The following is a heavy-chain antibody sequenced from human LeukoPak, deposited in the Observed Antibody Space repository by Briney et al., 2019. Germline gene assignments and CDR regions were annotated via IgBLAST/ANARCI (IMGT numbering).Heavy chain of an antibody. CDR1: GFTFSSYA. V-gene: IGHV3-23*01. CDR3: AKIPNYDFWSGYYYD. Sequence: GGSLRLSCAASGFTFSSYAMSWVRQAPGKGLEWVSAISGSGGSTYYADSVKGRFTISRDNSKNTLYLQMNSLRAEDTAVYYCAKIPNYDFWSGYYYDWGQGTLVTVSS. J-gene: IGHJ4*02. CDR2: ISGSGGST. D-gene: IGHD3-3*01.